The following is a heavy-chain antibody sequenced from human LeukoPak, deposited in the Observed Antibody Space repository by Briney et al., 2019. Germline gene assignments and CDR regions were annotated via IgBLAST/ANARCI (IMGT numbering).Heavy chain of an antibody. D-gene: IGHD3-22*01. Sequence: PGGSLRLSCAASGFTFSSYAMTWLPQAPGQGLEWVSGISGSGGSTYYADSGKGRFTISRYNSKNTLYLQMNNLRAEDTAVYYCAKAVGYYDSSGYYVWGQGTLVTVSS. CDR3: AKAVGYYDSSGYYV. V-gene: IGHV3-23*01. CDR1: GFTFSSYA. J-gene: IGHJ4*02. CDR2: ISGSGGST.